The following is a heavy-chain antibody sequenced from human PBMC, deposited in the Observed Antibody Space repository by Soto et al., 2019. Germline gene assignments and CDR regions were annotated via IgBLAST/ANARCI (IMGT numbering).Heavy chain of an antibody. CDR2: IYHTGTT. J-gene: IGHJ3*01. CDR3: AKDRGIIVKAGDAFDV. V-gene: IGHV4-38-2*02. D-gene: IGHD3-16*02. Sequence: KPSETLSLTCDVSGYAISSGFYWAWIRQPPGKRLEWIGNIYHTGTTYYADSVKGRFTISRDRSKNTVSLQMDSLRAEDTAVYYCAKDRGIIVKAGDAFDVWGQGTKVTVSS. CDR1: GYAISSGFY.